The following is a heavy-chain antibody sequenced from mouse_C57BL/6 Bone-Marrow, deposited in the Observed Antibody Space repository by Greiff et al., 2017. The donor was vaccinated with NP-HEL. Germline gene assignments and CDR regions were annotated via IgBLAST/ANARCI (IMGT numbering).Heavy chain of an antibody. V-gene: IGHV1-15*01. CDR1: GYTFTDYE. CDR2: IDPETGGT. J-gene: IGHJ3*01. D-gene: IGHD1-1*01. CDR3: TREKGIYYYGLFAY. Sequence: VKLQESGAELVRPGASVTLSCKASGYTFTDYEMHWVKQTPVHGLEWIGAIDPETGGTAYNQKFKGKAILTADKSSSTAYMELRSLTSEDSAVYYCTREKGIYYYGLFAYWGQGTLVTVSA.